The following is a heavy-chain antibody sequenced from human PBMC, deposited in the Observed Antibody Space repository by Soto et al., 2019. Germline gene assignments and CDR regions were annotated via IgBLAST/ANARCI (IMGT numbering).Heavy chain of an antibody. CDR3: ARHMGYFDWLQWDY. CDR2: IYYSGST. J-gene: IGHJ4*02. V-gene: IGHV4-59*08. CDR1: GGSISSYY. Sequence: SETLSLTCTVFGGSISSYYWSWIRQPPGKGLEWIGYIYYSGSTNYNPSLKSRVTISVDTSKNQFSLKLSSVTAADTAVYYCARHMGYFDWLQWDYWGQGTLVTVSS. D-gene: IGHD3-9*01.